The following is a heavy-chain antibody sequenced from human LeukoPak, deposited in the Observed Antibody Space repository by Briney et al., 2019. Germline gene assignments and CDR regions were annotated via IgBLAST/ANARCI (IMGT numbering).Heavy chain of an antibody. J-gene: IGHJ4*02. D-gene: IGHD6-19*01. Sequence: GGSLRLSCAASGFTFSSYGMHWVRQAPGKGLEWVAFIRYDGSNKYYADSVKGRFTISRDNSKNTLYLQMNSLRAGDTAVYYCAKDMDRIAVAGFDYWGQGTLVTVSS. CDR2: IRYDGSNK. CDR3: AKDMDRIAVAGFDY. V-gene: IGHV3-30*02. CDR1: GFTFSSYG.